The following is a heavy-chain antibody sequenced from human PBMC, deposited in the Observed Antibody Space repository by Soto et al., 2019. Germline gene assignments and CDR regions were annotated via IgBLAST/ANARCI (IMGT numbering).Heavy chain of an antibody. V-gene: IGHV3-30*18. D-gene: IGHD1-7*01. CDR2: ISYDGSNK. J-gene: IGHJ4*02. CDR3: AKDLQRTPRYFDD. CDR1: GFTFSSYG. Sequence: GGSLRLSCAASGFTFSSYGMHWVRQAPGKGLEWVAVISYDGSNKYYADSVKGRFAISRDNSKNTLYLQMNSLRAEDTAVYYCAKDLQRTPRYFDDWGQGTLVTVSS.